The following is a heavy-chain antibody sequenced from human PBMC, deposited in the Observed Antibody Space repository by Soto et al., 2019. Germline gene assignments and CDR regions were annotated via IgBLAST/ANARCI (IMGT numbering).Heavy chain of an antibody. CDR3: ASTNYYYDSSGYYYSDY. CDR1: GYTFTSYG. J-gene: IGHJ4*02. D-gene: IGHD3-22*01. Sequence: ASVKVSCKASGYTFTSYGISWVRQAPGQGLEWTGWISAYNGNTNYAQKLQGRVTMTTDTSTSTAYMELRSLRSDDTAVYYCASTNYYYDSSGYYYSDYWGQGTLVTVSS. CDR2: ISAYNGNT. V-gene: IGHV1-18*01.